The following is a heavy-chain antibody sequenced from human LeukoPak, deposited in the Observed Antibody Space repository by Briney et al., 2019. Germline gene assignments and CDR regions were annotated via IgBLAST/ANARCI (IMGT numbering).Heavy chain of an antibody. V-gene: IGHV1-18*01. CDR3: ARDHSYGGKELAY. CDR1: GYTFSSYG. D-gene: IGHD4-23*01. CDR2: ISAYNGNT. Sequence: ASVKVSCKASGYTFSSYGMSWVRQAPGQSLEWMGWISAYNGNTNYAQKFQDRVTMTTDTSTSTAYMELRSPRSDDTAVYYCARDHSYGGKELAYWGQGTLVTVSS. J-gene: IGHJ4*02.